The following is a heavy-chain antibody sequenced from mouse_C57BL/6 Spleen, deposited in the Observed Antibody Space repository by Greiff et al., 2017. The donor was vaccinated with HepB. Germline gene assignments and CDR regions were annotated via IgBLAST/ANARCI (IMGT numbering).Heavy chain of an antibody. CDR1: GYTFTDYN. V-gene: IGHV1-18*01. CDR2: INPNNGGT. D-gene: IGHD1-1*01. J-gene: IGHJ4*01. Sequence: EVQLQQSGPELVKPGASVKIPCKASGYTFTDYNMDWVKQSHGKSLEWIGDINPNNGGTIYNQKFKGKATLTVDKSSSTAYMELRSLTSEDTAVYYCARATTVPYAMDYWGQGTSVTASS. CDR3: ARATTVPYAMDY.